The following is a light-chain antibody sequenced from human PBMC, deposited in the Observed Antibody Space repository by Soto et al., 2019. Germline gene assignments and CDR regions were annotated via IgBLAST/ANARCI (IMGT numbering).Light chain of an antibody. J-gene: IGLJ7*01. Sequence: QAVVTQPPSASGTPGQRVTISCSGSTSNIGTNYVYWYQQFPQAAPKLLIFRNNQRSSGVPDRFSGSKSGTSASLTISGLRSEYEADYYCSTCDDSLRGGVFGGGTQLTVL. CDR1: TSNIGTNY. CDR3: STCDDSLRGGV. V-gene: IGLV1-47*01. CDR2: RNN.